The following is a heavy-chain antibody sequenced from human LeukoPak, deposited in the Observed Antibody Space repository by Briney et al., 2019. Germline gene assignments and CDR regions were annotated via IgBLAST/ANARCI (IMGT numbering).Heavy chain of an antibody. Sequence: GGSLRLSCAASGFTFSSYAMSWIRQAPGKGLEWVSLIYSAGGTYYTDSVKGRFTISRENSKNTVYLQMNSLRGEDTAVYYCARDNSNYFYYFDYWGQGTLVTVSS. V-gene: IGHV3-53*01. D-gene: IGHD4-11*01. J-gene: IGHJ4*02. CDR1: GFTFSSYA. CDR3: ARDNSNYFYYFDY. CDR2: IYSAGGT.